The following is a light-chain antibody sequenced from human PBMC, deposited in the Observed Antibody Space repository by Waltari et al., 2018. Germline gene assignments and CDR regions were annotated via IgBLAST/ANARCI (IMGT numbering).Light chain of an antibody. V-gene: IGLV3-27*01. CDR2: KDG. CDR1: VLAKKY. CDR3: FSVTDNNGV. J-gene: IGLJ3*02. Sequence: SYELSQPSSVSVSPGQTARITCSGDVLAKKYARWFQQKPGQAPLLLIYKDGERPSGIPERFSGSSSGTTVTLTISGAQVEDEADYYCFSVTDNNGVFGGGTKLTVL.